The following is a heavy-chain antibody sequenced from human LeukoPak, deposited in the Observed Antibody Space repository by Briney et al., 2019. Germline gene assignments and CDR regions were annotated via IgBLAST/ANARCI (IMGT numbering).Heavy chain of an antibody. J-gene: IGHJ4*02. V-gene: IGHV3-23*01. D-gene: IGHD3-22*01. CDR3: AKGSYYDSSGSFYFDY. CDR1: GFSFSNYA. Sequence: GGSLRLSCVSSGFSFSNYAMSWVRQAPGEGLEWVSGISGSGDNTYYADSVKGRLTISRDNSKNTLYVQVNSLGTEDTAAYYCAKGSYYDSSGSFYFDYWGQGTLVTVSS. CDR2: ISGSGDNT.